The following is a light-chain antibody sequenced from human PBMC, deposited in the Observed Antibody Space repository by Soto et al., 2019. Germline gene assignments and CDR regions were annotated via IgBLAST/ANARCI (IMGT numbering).Light chain of an antibody. V-gene: IGLV1-44*01. CDR1: DSNIGTYS. J-gene: IGLJ3*02. CDR3: AVWDDSLYGVL. CDR2: TND. Sequence: QSVLTQPLSASGTPGQRVTISCSGSDSNIGTYSVNWYQQLPGTAPKLLLYTNDQRPSGVPDRFSGSKSGNSASLAISGLQSEDEADYFCAVWDDSLYGVLFGGGTKVTVL.